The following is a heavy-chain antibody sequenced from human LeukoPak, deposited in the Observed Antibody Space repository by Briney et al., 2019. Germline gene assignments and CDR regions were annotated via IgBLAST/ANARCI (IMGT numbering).Heavy chain of an antibody. CDR3: ARHFPHMDYSGWKQGWFDP. D-gene: IGHD6-19*01. Sequence: GGSLRLSCAASGFTVSSNYMNWVRQAPGKGLGWVSYISSSSSTIYYADSVKGRFTISRDNAKNSLYLQMNSLRDEDTAVYYCARHFPHMDYSGWKQGWFDPWGQGTLVTVSS. CDR1: GFTVSSNY. V-gene: IGHV3-48*02. J-gene: IGHJ5*02. CDR2: ISSSSSTI.